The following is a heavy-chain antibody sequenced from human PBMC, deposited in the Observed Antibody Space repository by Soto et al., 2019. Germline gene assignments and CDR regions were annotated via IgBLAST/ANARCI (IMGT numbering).Heavy chain of an antibody. CDR1: GFSLATDGVC. Sequence: GSGPTLVNPTQTLTLTCTLSGFSLATDGVCVTWIRQPPGKALEWLARIGWDDDKRYSTSLKTRLTISKDTSKNQVVLTMTNMDPVDTGTYYCARTLGPNAPFDRWGQGTLVTVSS. CDR2: IGWDDDK. V-gene: IGHV2-70*11. CDR3: ARTLGPNAPFDR. J-gene: IGHJ4*02. D-gene: IGHD6-6*01.